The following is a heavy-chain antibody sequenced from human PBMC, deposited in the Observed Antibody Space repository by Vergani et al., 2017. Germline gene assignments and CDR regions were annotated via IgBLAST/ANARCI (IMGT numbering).Heavy chain of an antibody. J-gene: IGHJ5*02. CDR3: ARSGVECSSSSSYDNWFDP. D-gene: IGHD2-2*01. Sequence: QVQLVQSGAEVKKPGSSVKVSCKASGGTFSSYAISWVRQAPGQGLEWMGGIIPIFTTANYAQKFKGRVTITADESTSTGYMELSSLRSEDTAVYYCARSGVECSSSSSYDNWFDPWGQGTLVTVSS. V-gene: IGHV1-69*01. CDR2: IIPIFTTA. CDR1: GGTFSSYA.